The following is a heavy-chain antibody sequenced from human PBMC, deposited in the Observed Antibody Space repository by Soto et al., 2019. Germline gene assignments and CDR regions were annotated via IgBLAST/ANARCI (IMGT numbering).Heavy chain of an antibody. CDR3: AKDGAGDRNYYYYMDV. D-gene: IGHD4-17*01. J-gene: IGHJ6*03. Sequence: GGSLRLSCAASGFTFSSYAMSWVRQAPGKRLEWVSAISGSGGSTYYADSVKGRFTISRDNSKNTLYLQMNSLRAEDTAVYYCAKDGAGDRNYYYYMDVWGKGTTVTVSS. V-gene: IGHV3-23*01. CDR1: GFTFSSYA. CDR2: ISGSGGST.